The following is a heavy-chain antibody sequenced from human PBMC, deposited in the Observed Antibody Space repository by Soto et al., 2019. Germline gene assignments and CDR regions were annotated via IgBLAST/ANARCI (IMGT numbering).Heavy chain of an antibody. CDR2: ISYDGSNK. D-gene: IGHD2-15*01. CDR3: AKDSHGGNPVYFDY. J-gene: IGHJ4*02. Sequence: GGSLRLSCAASGFTFSSYGMHWVRQAPGKGLEWVAVISYDGSNKYYADSVKGRFTISRDNSKNTLYLQMNSLRAEDTAVYYCAKDSHGGNPVYFDYWCQGTLVTVFS. CDR1: GFTFSSYG. V-gene: IGHV3-30*18.